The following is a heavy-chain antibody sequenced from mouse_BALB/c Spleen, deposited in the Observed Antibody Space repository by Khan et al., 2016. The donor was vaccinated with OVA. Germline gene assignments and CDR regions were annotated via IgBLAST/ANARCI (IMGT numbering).Heavy chain of an antibody. CDR2: ISSDGDYT. J-gene: IGHJ3*01. CDR3: ARSAYGNFAY. V-gene: IGHV5-9-3*01. D-gene: IGHD2-1*01. CDR1: GFTFSTYA. Sequence: EVELVESGGGLVKPGGSLKLSCAASGFTFSTYAMSWVRQTPEKRLEWVATISSDGDYTYYPDNVTGRFTISRDNAKNTLYLQMSCLRSEDTAMYYCARSAYGNFAYWGQGTLVTVSA.